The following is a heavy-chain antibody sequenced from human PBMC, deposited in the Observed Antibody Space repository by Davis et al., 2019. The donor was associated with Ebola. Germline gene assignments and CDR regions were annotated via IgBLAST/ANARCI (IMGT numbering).Heavy chain of an antibody. Sequence: SETLSLTCAVYGGSFSGYYWGWIRQPPGKGLEWIGSIYYSGSTYYNPSLKSRVTISVDTSKNQFSLKLSSVTAADTAVYYCARDHSGSYRGDNWFDPWGQGTLVTVSS. D-gene: IGHD1-26*01. CDR1: GGSFSGYY. V-gene: IGHV4-34*01. J-gene: IGHJ5*02. CDR3: ARDHSGSYRGDNWFDP. CDR2: IYYSGST.